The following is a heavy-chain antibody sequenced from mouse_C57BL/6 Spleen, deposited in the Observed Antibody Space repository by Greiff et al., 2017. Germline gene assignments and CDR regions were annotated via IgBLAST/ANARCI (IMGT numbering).Heavy chain of an antibody. Sequence: EVKLMESGGGLVKPGGSLKLSCAASGFTFSDYGMHWVRQAPEKGLEWVAYISSGSSTIYYADTVKGRFTISRDNAKNTLFLQMTSLRSEDTAMYYCAREGSSYVTWFAYWGQGTLVTVSA. V-gene: IGHV5-17*01. CDR2: ISSGSSTI. D-gene: IGHD1-1*01. CDR3: AREGSSYVTWFAY. CDR1: GFTFSDYG. J-gene: IGHJ3*01.